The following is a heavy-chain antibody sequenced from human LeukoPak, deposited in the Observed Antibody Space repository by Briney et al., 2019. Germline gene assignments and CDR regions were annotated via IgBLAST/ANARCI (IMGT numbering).Heavy chain of an antibody. CDR1: GGSISRYH. CDR2: IHHRGST. CDR3: VRGIGEPGSSSWYTYFDY. D-gene: IGHD6-13*01. J-gene: IGHJ4*02. V-gene: IGHV4-34*01. Sequence: SETLSLTCTFSGGSISRYHWSWIRQPPGKGLEWIGEIHHRGSTNYNPSLNSRVTISVDTSQNQLSLKPSYVPAAGPADYYVVRGIGEPGSSSWYTYFDYWGQGTLVTVSS.